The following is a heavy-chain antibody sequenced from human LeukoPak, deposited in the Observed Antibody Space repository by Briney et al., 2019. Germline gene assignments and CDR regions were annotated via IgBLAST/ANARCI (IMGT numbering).Heavy chain of an antibody. CDR3: ATAVSRYTLTWGGFDI. CDR2: IRRITDGGTT. Sequence: GGSLRLSRAASGFTFSNAWMNWVRQAPRKGLEWVGRIRRITDGGTTDYAAPVKGRFTISRDDSKNTPYLQMNSLKTEDAGVYYCATAVSRYTLTWGGFDIWGQGTRVTVSS. D-gene: IGHD1-14*01. J-gene: IGHJ3*02. V-gene: IGHV3-15*01. CDR1: GFTFSNAW.